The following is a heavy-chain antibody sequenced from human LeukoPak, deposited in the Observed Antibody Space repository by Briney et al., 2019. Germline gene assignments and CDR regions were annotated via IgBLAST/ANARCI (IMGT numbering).Heavy chain of an antibody. CDR1: GYKFPNQW. Sequence: GESLKISCSASGYKFPNQWLAWVRQMPGKGLEWVGNIYPGDSDTRYNPSFQGHVTISADKSTSTAYLQWSRLQASDTAMYYCARRSVADATGYGLDLWGQGTLVTVSS. CDR3: ARRSVADATGYGLDL. V-gene: IGHV5-51*01. J-gene: IGHJ3*01. D-gene: IGHD2-15*01. CDR2: IYPGDSDT.